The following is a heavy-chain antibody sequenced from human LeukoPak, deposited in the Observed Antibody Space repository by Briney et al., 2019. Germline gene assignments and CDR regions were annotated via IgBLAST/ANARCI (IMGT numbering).Heavy chain of an antibody. Sequence: GGSLRLSCAASGFTFSSYSMNWVRQAPGKGLEWVSSISSSSSYIYYADSVKGRFTISRDNAKNSLYLQMNSLRAEDTAVYYCTPIVVVPVGFDYWGQGTLVTVSS. CDR1: GFTFSSYS. CDR3: TPIVVVPVGFDY. D-gene: IGHD2-2*01. J-gene: IGHJ4*02. V-gene: IGHV3-21*01. CDR2: ISSSSSYI.